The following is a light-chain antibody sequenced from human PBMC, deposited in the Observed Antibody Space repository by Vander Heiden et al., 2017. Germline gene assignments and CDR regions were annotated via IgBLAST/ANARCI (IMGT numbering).Light chain of an antibody. Sequence: DIQMTRSPSSLPASVGDRVTLTCRANQGISKYLAWYQQKPGKVPKLLIYAAATLQSWVASPFSGSGSGTDFTLTISSLQPEDVATYYCQKYSRAPPWTFGQGTKVEIK. J-gene: IGKJ1*01. CDR3: QKYSRAPPWT. V-gene: IGKV1-27*01. CDR2: AAA. CDR1: QGISKY.